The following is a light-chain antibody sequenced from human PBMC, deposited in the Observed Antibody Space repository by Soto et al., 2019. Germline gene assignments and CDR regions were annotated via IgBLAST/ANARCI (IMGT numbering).Light chain of an antibody. V-gene: IGLV1-51*01. CDR3: GTWDSSLSAGV. CDR1: SSNIGHNY. J-gene: IGLJ3*02. CDR2: DNN. Sequence: QSALTQPPSVSAAPGQKVTISCSGSSSNIGHNYVSWYQQLPGTAPKLLIYDNNERPSGIPDRFSGSKSGTSATLGITGLQTGDEADYYCGTWDSSLSAGVFGGGTQLTVL.